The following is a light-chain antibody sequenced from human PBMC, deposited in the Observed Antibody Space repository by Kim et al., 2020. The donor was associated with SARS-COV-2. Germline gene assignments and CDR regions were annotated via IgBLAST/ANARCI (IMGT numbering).Light chain of an antibody. J-gene: IGKJ4*01. CDR3: HHRSLWTPT. CDR2: DVS. V-gene: IGKV3-11*01. Sequence: LSPGETATLSCRASQSVDTTLAWYQLKPGQAPRLIIFDVSRSVTGTPARFSGTGSGTDFTLTISSLEPEDVALYFCHHRSLWTPTFGGGTKVDIK. CDR1: QSVDTT.